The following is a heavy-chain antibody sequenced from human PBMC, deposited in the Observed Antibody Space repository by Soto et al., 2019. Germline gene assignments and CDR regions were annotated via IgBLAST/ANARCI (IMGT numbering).Heavy chain of an antibody. J-gene: IGHJ5*02. Sequence: SETLSLTCAVYGGSFSGYYWSWIRQPPGKGLEWIGEINHSGSTNYNPSLKSRVTISVDTSRNQFSLKLSSVTAADTAVYYCARKRRLGYCSSTSCYGLSYYDSWAGWFDPWGQGTLVTVSS. CDR1: GGSFSGYY. V-gene: IGHV4-34*01. CDR2: INHSGST. D-gene: IGHD2-2*01. CDR3: ARKRRLGYCSSTSCYGLSYYDSWAGWFDP.